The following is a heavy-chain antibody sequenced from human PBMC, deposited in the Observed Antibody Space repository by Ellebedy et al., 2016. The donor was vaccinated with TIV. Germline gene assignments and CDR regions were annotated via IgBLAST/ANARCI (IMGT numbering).Heavy chain of an antibody. J-gene: IGHJ4*02. CDR2: IFYSGSA. V-gene: IGHV4-39*01. CDR3: ARTDPWQPIDD. D-gene: IGHD2-21*02. Sequence: MPSEPLSLTCTVSGGSISNSDYYWNWIRQPPGKGLEWIGSIFYSGSAYYNPSLKSRVTVSVDTSKNQFSLNLSSVTAADTAVYYCARTDPWQPIDDWGQGILVSVSS. CDR1: GGSISNSDYY.